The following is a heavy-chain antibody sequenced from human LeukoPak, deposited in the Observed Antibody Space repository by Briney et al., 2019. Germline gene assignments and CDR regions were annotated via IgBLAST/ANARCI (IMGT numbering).Heavy chain of an antibody. V-gene: IGHV3-48*01. D-gene: IGHD2-15*01. CDR3: ARDSGNGGSCDY. Sequence: GGSLKLSCAASGFTFSTYTMNWVRQAPGKGLEWVSYIRGSGNDIHYADSVKDRFTISRDNAKNSLYLQMNSLRAEDTALYYCARDSGNGGSCDYWGRGTLVTVSS. CDR1: GFTFSTYT. CDR2: IRGSGNDI. J-gene: IGHJ4*02.